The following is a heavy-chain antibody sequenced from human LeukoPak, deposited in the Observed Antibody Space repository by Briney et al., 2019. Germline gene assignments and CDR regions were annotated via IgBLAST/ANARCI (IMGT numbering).Heavy chain of an antibody. D-gene: IGHD6-13*01. CDR1: GGSISSYY. CDR2: LYYSGST. J-gene: IGHJ4*02. Sequence: PSETLSLTCSVSGGSISSYYWSWIRQPPGKGLEWIGYLYYSGSTYYNPSLKSRVTISVDTSKNQLSLKLSSVTAADTAVYYCASARTSSRSWFTFDYRGQGILVTVSS. CDR3: ASARTSSRSWFTFDY. V-gene: IGHV4-59*04.